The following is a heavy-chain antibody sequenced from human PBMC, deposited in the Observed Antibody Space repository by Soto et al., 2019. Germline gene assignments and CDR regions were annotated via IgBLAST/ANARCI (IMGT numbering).Heavy chain of an antibody. CDR2: IGTHNGDT. D-gene: IGHD3-3*01. Sequence: QVQLVQSGPEVKKPGASVKVSCKASGYTFNTYGFSWVRQAPGQGLEWVGWIGTHNGDTTYAQKFQGRVTMTIDTPTTTSYRELRRLTSDDTAMYFCARDWRGAEGFDPWGQGTLVTVSS. CDR3: ARDWRGAEGFDP. V-gene: IGHV1-18*01. J-gene: IGHJ5*02. CDR1: GYTFNTYG.